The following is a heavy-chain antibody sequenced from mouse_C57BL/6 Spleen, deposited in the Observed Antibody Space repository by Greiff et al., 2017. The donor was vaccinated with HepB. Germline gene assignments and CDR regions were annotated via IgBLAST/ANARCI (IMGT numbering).Heavy chain of an antibody. CDR1: GFTFSDYY. V-gene: IGHV5-16*01. Sequence: EVQLVESEGGLVQPGSSMKLSCTASGFTFSDYYMAWVRQVPEKGLEWVANINYDGSSTYYLDSLKSRFIISRDNAKNILYLQMSSLKSEDTATYYCARDRYFDYWGQGTTLTVSS. CDR3: ARDRYFDY. CDR2: INYDGSST. J-gene: IGHJ2*01.